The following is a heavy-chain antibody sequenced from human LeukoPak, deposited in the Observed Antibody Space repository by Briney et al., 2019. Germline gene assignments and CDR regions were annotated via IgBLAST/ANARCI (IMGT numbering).Heavy chain of an antibody. J-gene: IGHJ3*02. CDR1: GDSISSYY. CDR2: IYNSRNT. Sequence: SETLSLTCTVSGDSISSYYWTWIRQPPGKGLEWIGFIYNSRNTNYNPSLKSRVTISFDTSKNQFSLKLSSVTAADTAVYYCARRNILTEGEAFDIWGQGTMVTVSS. V-gene: IGHV4-59*08. CDR3: ARRNILTEGEAFDI. D-gene: IGHD3-9*01.